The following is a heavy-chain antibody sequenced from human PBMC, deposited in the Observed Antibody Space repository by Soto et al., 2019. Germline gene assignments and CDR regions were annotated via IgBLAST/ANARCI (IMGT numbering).Heavy chain of an antibody. CDR1: GFFFDDYA. CDR2: ISWNSGSI. V-gene: IGHV3-9*01. D-gene: IGHD3-16*01. J-gene: IGHJ4*02. CDR3: AKDIIISFWGVRGVLDY. Sequence: EVQLVESGGGLVQPGRSLRLSCAASGFFFDDYAIHWVLQALGTGLEWVSGISWNSGSIGSSDSVKGRFPISRDNAKNPLYQQMNSLRAEDTAFYYGAKDIIISFWGVRGVLDYWGQGTLVTVPS.